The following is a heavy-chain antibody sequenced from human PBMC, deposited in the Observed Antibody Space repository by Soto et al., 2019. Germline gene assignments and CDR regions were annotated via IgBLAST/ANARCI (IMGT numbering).Heavy chain of an antibody. CDR3: ARVWGGAFDI. J-gene: IGHJ3*02. D-gene: IGHD3-10*01. CDR2: IYYSGST. Sequence: SETLSLTCTVSGGSISSSNYYWGWIRQPPGKGLEWIGSIYYSGSTYHNPPLKSRVTISKDTSKNQFSLRLSSVTAADTAVYYCARVWGGAFDIWGQGTMVTGSS. CDR1: GGSISSSNYY. V-gene: IGHV4-39*07.